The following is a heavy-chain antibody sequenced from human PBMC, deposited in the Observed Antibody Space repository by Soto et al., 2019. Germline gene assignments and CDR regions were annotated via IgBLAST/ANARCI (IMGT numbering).Heavy chain of an antibody. V-gene: IGHV4-34*01. J-gene: IGHJ6*02. D-gene: IGHD5-18*01. Sequence: PSEPLSLTCAVYGGSFSGYYWSWIRQPPGKGLEWIGEINHSGSTNYNPSLKSRVTISVDTSKNQFSLKLSSVTAADTAVYYCARGGFRRGYSELGYYGMDVWGQGTTVTVSS. CDR2: INHSGST. CDR1: GGSFSGYY. CDR3: ARGGFRRGYSELGYYGMDV.